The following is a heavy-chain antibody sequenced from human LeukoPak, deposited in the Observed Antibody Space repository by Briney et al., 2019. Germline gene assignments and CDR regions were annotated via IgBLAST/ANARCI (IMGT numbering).Heavy chain of an antibody. D-gene: IGHD4-11*01. V-gene: IGHV3-74*01. CDR1: GFTFSSYG. Sequence: GRSLRLSCAASGFTFSSYGMHWVRQAPGKGLVWVSRIKTDGSSTNYADSVKGRFTVSRDNAKNTLYLQMNSLRAEDTAVYYCAREGITTLYMDVWGKGTTVTVSS. CDR2: IKTDGSST. J-gene: IGHJ6*03. CDR3: AREGITTLYMDV.